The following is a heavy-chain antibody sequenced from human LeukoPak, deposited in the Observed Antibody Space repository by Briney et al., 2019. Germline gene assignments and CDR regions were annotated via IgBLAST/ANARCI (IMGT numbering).Heavy chain of an antibody. D-gene: IGHD3-3*01. J-gene: IGHJ4*02. CDR2: LSYDGSQT. Sequence: PGRSLRLSCAASGFTFSNYAMHWVRQAPGKGLEWVTILSYDGSQTYYADSVKGRFTISSDNSKNTLFLQMNSLRAEDTAIYYCARVGRAYDFWDYLDYWGQGTPVTVSS. CDR3: ARVGRAYDFWDYLDY. CDR1: GFTFSNYA. V-gene: IGHV3-30*04.